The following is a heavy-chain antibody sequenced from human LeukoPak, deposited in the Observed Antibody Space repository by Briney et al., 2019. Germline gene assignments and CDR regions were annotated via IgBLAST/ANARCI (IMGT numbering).Heavy chain of an antibody. Sequence: GGSLRLSCAASGFTFSTASLHWVRQAPGRGLEWVSAFDTGFGTYYPDSQKGRFTISRDNPKNTLFLQMNSLRAEDTAVYYCARSSGWWSLDYWGQGTLVTVSS. V-gene: IGHV3-23*01. J-gene: IGHJ4*02. D-gene: IGHD6-19*01. CDR1: GFTFSTAS. CDR2: FDTGFGT. CDR3: ARSSGWWSLDY.